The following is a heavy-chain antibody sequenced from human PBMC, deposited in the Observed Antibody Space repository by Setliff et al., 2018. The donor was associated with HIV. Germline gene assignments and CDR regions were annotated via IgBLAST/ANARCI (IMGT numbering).Heavy chain of an antibody. Sequence: SVKVSCKASGGTFSRYAIAWVRQAPGQGLEWMGGIIPIVGIPNYAQKFQGRVSITADKSAITVYMELSSLRSEDTAVYYCARVRYCSGGSCYGGEYWFDPWGQGTLVTVSS. V-gene: IGHV1-69*10. J-gene: IGHJ5*02. D-gene: IGHD2-15*01. CDR3: ARVRYCSGGSCYGGEYWFDP. CDR2: IIPIVGIP. CDR1: GGTFSRYA.